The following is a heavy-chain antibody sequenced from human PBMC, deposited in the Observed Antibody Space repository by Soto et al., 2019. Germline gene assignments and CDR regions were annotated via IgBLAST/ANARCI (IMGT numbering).Heavy chain of an antibody. D-gene: IGHD3-3*01. J-gene: IGHJ6*03. Sequence: ASVKVSCKASGYTFTSYDINWVRQATGQGLEWMGWMNPNSGNTGYAQKFQGRVTMTRNTSISTAYMELSSLRSEDTAVYYCARKRSGYYTYYYYYYMDVWGKGTTVTVSS. CDR2: MNPNSGNT. V-gene: IGHV1-8*01. CDR3: ARKRSGYYTYYYYYYMDV. CDR1: GYTFTSYD.